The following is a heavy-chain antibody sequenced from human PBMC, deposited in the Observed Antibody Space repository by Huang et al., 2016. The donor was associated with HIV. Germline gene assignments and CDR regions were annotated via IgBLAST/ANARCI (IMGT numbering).Heavy chain of an antibody. Sequence: QVQLQQWGAGLLKPSEILSLTCAVYCGSFSGYYWSWIRQSPGKGLEWIGEINQSGSTNYNPSLKSRLTRSVDTSKNQFSLKLSSVTAADTAVYYCARERMMSWLDDHDAFDIWGQGTMVTVSS. V-gene: IGHV4-34*01. CDR2: INQSGST. CDR1: CGSFSGYY. D-gene: IGHD1-1*01. J-gene: IGHJ3*02. CDR3: ARERMMSWLDDHDAFDI.